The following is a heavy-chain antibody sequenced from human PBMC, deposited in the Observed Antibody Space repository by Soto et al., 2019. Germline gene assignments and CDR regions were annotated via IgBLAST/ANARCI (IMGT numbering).Heavy chain of an antibody. V-gene: IGHV3-48*01. J-gene: IGHJ6*02. D-gene: IGHD3-22*01. Sequence: ESGGGLVQPGGSLRLSCAASGFTFSSYSMNWVRQAPGKGLEWVSYISSSSSTIYYADSVKGRFTISRDNAKNSLYLQMNSLRAEDTAVYYCARDLTYYDSSGYAKNYGMDVWGQGTTVTVSS. CDR3: ARDLTYYDSSGYAKNYGMDV. CDR1: GFTFSSYS. CDR2: ISSSSSTI.